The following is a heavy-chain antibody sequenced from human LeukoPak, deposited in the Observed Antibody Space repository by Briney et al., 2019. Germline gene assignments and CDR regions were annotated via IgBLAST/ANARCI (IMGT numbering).Heavy chain of an antibody. Sequence: PGGSLRLSCAASGFTFSNYSMNWVRQAPGKGLEWVSSISGTSTYIYYADSVKGRFTISRDNAENLLLLQMNSLRAEDTAVYHCARIGSSWADAFDIWGQGTMVTVSS. CDR3: ARIGSSWADAFDI. J-gene: IGHJ3*02. CDR2: ISGTSTYI. V-gene: IGHV3-21*06. CDR1: GFTFSNYS. D-gene: IGHD6-13*01.